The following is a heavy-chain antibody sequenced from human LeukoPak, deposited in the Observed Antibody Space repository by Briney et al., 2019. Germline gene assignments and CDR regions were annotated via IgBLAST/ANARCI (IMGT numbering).Heavy chain of an antibody. V-gene: IGHV3-23*01. J-gene: IGHJ4*02. CDR2: ITGSGGNT. CDR3: AKWGDYDVLTGYYVSDY. Sequence: GGSLRLSCAASGFTFSNYAMSWVRQAPGKGLEWVSAITGSGGNTYYADSVKGRFTISRGNSKNTVFLQMNSLRAEDTAVYYCAKWGDYDVLTGYYVSDYWGQGTLVTVSS. D-gene: IGHD3-9*01. CDR1: GFTFSNYA.